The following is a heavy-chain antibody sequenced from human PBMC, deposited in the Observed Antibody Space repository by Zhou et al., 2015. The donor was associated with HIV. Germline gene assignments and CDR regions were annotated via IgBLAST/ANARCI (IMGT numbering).Heavy chain of an antibody. D-gene: IGHD5-12*01. Sequence: QVQLVQSGAEVKKPGSSVKVSCKASGGTFSSYAISWVRQAPGQGLEWMGGIIPIFGTANYAQKFQGRVTITADESTSTAYMELSSLRSEDTAVYYCARELSDAYSREYSGYDTDAFDIWGQGTMVTVSS. CDR2: IIPIFGTA. J-gene: IGHJ3*02. CDR1: GGTFSSYA. V-gene: IGHV1-69*01. CDR3: ARELSDAYSREYSGYDTDAFDI.